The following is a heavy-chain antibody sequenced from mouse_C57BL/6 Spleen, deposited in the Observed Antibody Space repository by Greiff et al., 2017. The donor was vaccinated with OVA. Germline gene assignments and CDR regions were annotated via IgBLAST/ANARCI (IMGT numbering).Heavy chain of an antibody. Sequence: VKLQESGAELARPGASVKLSCKASGYTFTSYGISWVKQRTGQGLEWIGEIYPRSGNTYYNEKFKGKATLTADKSSSTAYMELRSLTSEDSAVYFCARVGGSSLYAMDYWGQGTSVTVSS. CDR2: IYPRSGNT. CDR3: ARVGGSSLYAMDY. J-gene: IGHJ4*01. D-gene: IGHD1-1*01. V-gene: IGHV1-81*01. CDR1: GYTFTSYG.